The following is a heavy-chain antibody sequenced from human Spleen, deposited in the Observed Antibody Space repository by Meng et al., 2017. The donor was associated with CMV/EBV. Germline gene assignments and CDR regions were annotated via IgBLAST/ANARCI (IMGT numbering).Heavy chain of an antibody. D-gene: IGHD1-26*01. CDR1: GFTFSSYW. CDR2: IKQDGSEK. CDR3: ARNQVGTFPGYFDL. Sequence: GESLKISCAASGFTFSSYWMSWVRQAPGKGLEWVANIKQDGSEKYYVDSVKGRFTISRDNAKNSLYLQMNSLRAEDTAVYYCARNQVGTFPGYFDLWGRGTLVTVSS. J-gene: IGHJ2*01. V-gene: IGHV3-7*01.